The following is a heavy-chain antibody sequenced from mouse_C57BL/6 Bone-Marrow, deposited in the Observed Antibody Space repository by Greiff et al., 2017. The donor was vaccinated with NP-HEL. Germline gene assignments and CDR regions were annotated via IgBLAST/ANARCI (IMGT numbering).Heavy chain of an antibody. CDR1: GYTFTSYG. J-gene: IGHJ4*01. CDR3: ASVDYYAMDY. V-gene: IGHV1-81*01. Sequence: QVQLQQSGAELARPGASVKLSCTASGYTFTSYGISWVKQRTGQGLEWIGEIYPRSGNTYYNEKFKGKATLTADKSSSTAYMELRSLTSEDSAVYFCASVDYYAMDYWGQGTSVTVSS. CDR2: IYPRSGNT.